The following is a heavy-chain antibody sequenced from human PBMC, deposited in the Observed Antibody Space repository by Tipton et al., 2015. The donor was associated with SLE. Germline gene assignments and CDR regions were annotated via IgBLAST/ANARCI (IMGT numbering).Heavy chain of an antibody. J-gene: IGHJ3*01. CDR2: IYSSGTT. V-gene: IGHV4-59*01. CDR3: VRDYSFMSGHFDV. D-gene: IGHD2-15*01. Sequence: TLSLTCAVYGGSFSDYYWSWIRQPPGKGLEWIGWIYSSGTTSHNPSLKSRLTISIDPSKNHFSLKLSSVTAADTAVYYCVRDYSFMSGHFDVWGQGTMVTVSS. CDR1: GGSFSDYY.